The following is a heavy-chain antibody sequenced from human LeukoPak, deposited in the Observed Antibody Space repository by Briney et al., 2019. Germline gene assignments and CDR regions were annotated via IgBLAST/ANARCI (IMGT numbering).Heavy chain of an antibody. Sequence: PGGSLRLSCAASGFTFSSYAMHWVRQAPGKGLEWVAVISYDGSNKYYADSVKGRFTISRDNSKNTLYLQMNSLRAEDTAVYYCARDLTTQNAFDIWGQGTMVTVSS. D-gene: IGHD4-11*01. CDR1: GFTFSSYA. V-gene: IGHV3-30*04. CDR2: ISYDGSNK. CDR3: ARDLTTQNAFDI. J-gene: IGHJ3*02.